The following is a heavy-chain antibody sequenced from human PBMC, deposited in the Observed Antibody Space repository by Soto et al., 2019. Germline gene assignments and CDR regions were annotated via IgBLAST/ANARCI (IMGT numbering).Heavy chain of an antibody. V-gene: IGHV3-74*01. CDR3: ARTYVPGIAGFDP. J-gene: IGHJ5*02. CDR2: MSGDGKTI. Sequence: GSLRLSCAASGFTFSNYFMHWVRQVPGEGLVWASRMSGDGKTISYADSVKGRLTISRDNAKNTLYLQMNSLRVEDTAVYYCARTYVPGIAGFDPWGQGTLVTVSS. D-gene: IGHD1-1*01. CDR1: GFTFSNYF.